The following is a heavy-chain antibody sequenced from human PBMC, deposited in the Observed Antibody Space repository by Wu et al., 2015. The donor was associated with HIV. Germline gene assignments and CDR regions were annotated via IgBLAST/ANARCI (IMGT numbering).Heavy chain of an antibody. CDR3: ARLQSLHGLYSNADF. J-gene: IGHJ4*02. Sequence: QVQLLQSGAEVKKPGASVMVSCKASGYTFTDYYMYWVRQAPGQGPEWLGWINCNRGGTKYAQKFQGRVTMTRDTAVSTAYLELNSLKSDDTAIYFCARLQSLHGLYSNADFWGRGDAGHRLL. CDR1: GYTFTDYY. V-gene: IGHV1-2*02. CDR2: INCNRGGT. D-gene: IGHD2/OR15-2a*01.